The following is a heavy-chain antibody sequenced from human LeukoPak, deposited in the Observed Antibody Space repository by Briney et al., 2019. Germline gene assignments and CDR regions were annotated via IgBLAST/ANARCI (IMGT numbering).Heavy chain of an antibody. J-gene: IGHJ3*02. V-gene: IGHV1-8*03. D-gene: IGHD3-10*01. CDR1: GYTFTSYD. CDR2: MNPNSGNT. Sequence: GASVKVSCKASGYTFTSYDINWVRQATGQGLEWMGWMNPNSGNTGYAQKFQGRVTITRNTSISTAYMELSSLRSEDTAVYYCARAYYYGSGSYPDAFDIWGQGTMVTVSS. CDR3: ARAYYYGSGSYPDAFDI.